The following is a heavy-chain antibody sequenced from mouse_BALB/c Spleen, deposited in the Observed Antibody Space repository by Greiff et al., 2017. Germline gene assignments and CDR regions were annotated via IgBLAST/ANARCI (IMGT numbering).Heavy chain of an antibody. Sequence: EVMLVESGGGLVKPGGSLKLSCAASGFTFSDYYMALVRPTPEKRLEWVATISDGGSYTYSPDSVKGRFTIFRDNAKNNLYLQMSSLKSEDTAMYYCASAGGNYYDFDYWGQGTTLTVSS. J-gene: IGHJ2*01. CDR3: ASAGGNYYDFDY. V-gene: IGHV5-4*02. CDR2: ISDGGSYT. CDR1: GFTFSDYY. D-gene: IGHD2-1*01.